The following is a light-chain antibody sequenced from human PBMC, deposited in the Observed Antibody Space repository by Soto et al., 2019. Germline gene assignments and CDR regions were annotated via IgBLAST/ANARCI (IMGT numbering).Light chain of an antibody. CDR1: QSVSSSY. Sequence: EIVLTQSPGTLSLSPGERATLSCRASQSVSSSYLAWYQQKPGQAPRLLIYGASSRATGIPDRFSGSGSGTDFILTISRLEPEDFAVYYCQQYGSPPITFGQGTRLEIK. J-gene: IGKJ5*01. V-gene: IGKV3-20*01. CDR3: QQYGSPPIT. CDR2: GAS.